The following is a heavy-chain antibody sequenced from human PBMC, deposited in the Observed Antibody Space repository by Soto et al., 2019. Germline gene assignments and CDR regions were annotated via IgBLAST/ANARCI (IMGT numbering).Heavy chain of an antibody. CDR2: ISAYNGNT. D-gene: IGHD5-18*01. Sequence: ASVKVSCKASGYTFTRHGISWVRLAPGQGLEWMGWISAYNGNTNYAQKLQGRVTMTTDTSTSTAYMELRSLRSDDTAVYHCARDLLGYSYGATWFNPWGQGILVTVSS. CDR3: ARDLLGYSYGATWFNP. CDR1: GYTFTRHG. V-gene: IGHV1-18*04. J-gene: IGHJ5*02.